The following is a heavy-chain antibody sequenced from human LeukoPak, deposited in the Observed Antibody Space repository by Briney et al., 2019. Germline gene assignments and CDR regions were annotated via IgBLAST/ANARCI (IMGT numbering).Heavy chain of an antibody. J-gene: IGHJ6*02. CDR1: GGSFSGYY. V-gene: IGHV4-34*01. Sequence: SETLSLTCAVYGGSFSGYYWSWIPQPPGKGLEWIGEINHSGSTNYNPSLKSRVTISVDTSKKQFSLKLSSVTAADTAVYYCARGPAGYYYYYGMDVWGQGTTVTVSS. D-gene: IGHD2-2*01. CDR3: ARGPAGYYYYYGMDV. CDR2: INHSGST.